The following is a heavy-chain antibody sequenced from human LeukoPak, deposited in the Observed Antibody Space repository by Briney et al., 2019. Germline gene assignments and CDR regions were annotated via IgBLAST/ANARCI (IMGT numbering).Heavy chain of an antibody. CDR2: INPSGGGT. V-gene: IGHV1-46*01. CDR3: ARERELRPPYFDY. J-gene: IGHJ4*02. D-gene: IGHD1-26*01. Sequence: ASVKVSCKASGYTFTNHYIHWVRQAPGQGLEWMGIINPSGGGTTHAQKFQGRVTMTRDTSTSTVYMDLSSLRSDDMAVYYCARERELRPPYFDYWGQGTLVTVSS. CDR1: GYTFTNHY.